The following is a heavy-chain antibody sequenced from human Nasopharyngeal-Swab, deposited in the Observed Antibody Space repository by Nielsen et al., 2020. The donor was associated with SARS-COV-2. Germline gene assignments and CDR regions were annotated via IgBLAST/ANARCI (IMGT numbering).Heavy chain of an antibody. CDR3: AREGSSSIVGATFFDY. Sequence: GASLKISCTASGFSFSTYNMNWVRQAPGKGLEWVSSISGNSNYIYYADSVKGRFTISRDNARNSLYLQMDSLRAEDTAVYYCAREGSSSIVGATFFDYWGQGTLVTVSS. V-gene: IGHV3-21*01. D-gene: IGHD1-26*01. CDR2: ISGNSNYI. J-gene: IGHJ4*02. CDR1: GFSFSTYN.